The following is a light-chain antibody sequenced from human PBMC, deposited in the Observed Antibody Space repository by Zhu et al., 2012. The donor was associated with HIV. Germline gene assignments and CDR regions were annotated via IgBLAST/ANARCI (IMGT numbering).Light chain of an antibody. CDR1: QSVSTN. Sequence: ETVMTQSPATLSVSPGERVTLSCRASQSVSTNLAWYLQKPGQAPRLLIYGASTRATGIPARISGSGSGTEFTLTISSMQSEDFAVYYCQQYNNWPWTFGQGTKVEIK. J-gene: IGKJ1*01. V-gene: IGKV3-15*01. CDR2: GAS. CDR3: QQYNNWPWT.